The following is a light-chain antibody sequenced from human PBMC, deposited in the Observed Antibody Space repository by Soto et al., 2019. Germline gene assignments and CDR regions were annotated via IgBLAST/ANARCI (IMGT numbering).Light chain of an antibody. J-gene: IGKJ5*01. V-gene: IGKV3-11*01. CDR2: DAS. CDR1: QSVSSY. Sequence: EIVLTQSPATLSLSPGERATLSCRASQSVSSYLAWYQQKPGQAPRLLIYDASNRATGIPARFSGSGSGTDFTLTISSLEAEDFAVYYCQQRSNWHTFGQGTRLEMK. CDR3: QQRSNWHT.